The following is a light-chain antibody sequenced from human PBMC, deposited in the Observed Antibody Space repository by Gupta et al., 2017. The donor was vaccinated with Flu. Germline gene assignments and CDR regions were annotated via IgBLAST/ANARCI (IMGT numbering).Light chain of an antibody. CDR1: ESISSW. J-gene: IGKJ1*01. CDR2: KAS. CDR3: QQYKSDPWT. V-gene: IGKV1-5*03. Sequence: GDRVTITCRASESISSWLAWFQKKPGKAPEPLIYKASTLESGVPSRFSGSGSGTEFSLTISSLQPDDLGTYFCQQYKSDPWTFGQGTKVEIK.